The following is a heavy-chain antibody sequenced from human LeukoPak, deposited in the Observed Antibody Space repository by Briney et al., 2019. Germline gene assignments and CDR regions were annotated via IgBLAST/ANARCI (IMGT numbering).Heavy chain of an antibody. CDR3: ARARYYDSSGYLDY. V-gene: IGHV3-30-3*01. CDR2: ISYDGSNK. CDR1: GFTFSSYA. Sequence: GSLRLSCAASGFTFSSYAMHWVRQAPGKGLEWVAVISYDGSNKYYADSVKGRFTISRDNSKNTLYLQMNSLRAEDTAVYYCARARYYDSSGYLDYWGQGTLVTVSS. D-gene: IGHD3-22*01. J-gene: IGHJ4*02.